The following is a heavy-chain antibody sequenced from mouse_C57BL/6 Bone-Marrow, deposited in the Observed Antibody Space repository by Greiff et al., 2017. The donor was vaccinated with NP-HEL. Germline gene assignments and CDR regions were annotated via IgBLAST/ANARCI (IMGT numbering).Heavy chain of an antibody. Sequence: QVHVKQPGAELVMPGASVQLSCKASGYTFTSYWMHWVKQRPGQGLEWIGEIDPSDSYTNYNQKFKGKSTLTVDKSSSTAYMQLSSLTSEDSAVYYCAREGYWGYSPFDYWGQGTTLTVSS. V-gene: IGHV1-69*01. CDR2: IDPSDSYT. CDR3: AREGYWGYSPFDY. CDR1: GYTFTSYW. D-gene: IGHD2-3*01. J-gene: IGHJ2*01.